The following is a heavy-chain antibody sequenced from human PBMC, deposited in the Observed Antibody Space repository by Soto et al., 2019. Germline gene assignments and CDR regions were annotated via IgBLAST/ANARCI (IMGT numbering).Heavy chain of an antibody. CDR1: GGTFSSYA. V-gene: IGHV1-69*06. D-gene: IGHD4-17*01. CDR3: ARDPDYGDYGDAFDI. CDR2: IIPIFGTA. Sequence: SVKVSCKASGGTFSSYAISGVRQAPGQGLEWMGGIIPIFGTANYAQKFQGRVTITADKSTSTAYMELSSLRSEDTAVYYCARDPDYGDYGDAFDIWGQGTMVTVSS. J-gene: IGHJ3*02.